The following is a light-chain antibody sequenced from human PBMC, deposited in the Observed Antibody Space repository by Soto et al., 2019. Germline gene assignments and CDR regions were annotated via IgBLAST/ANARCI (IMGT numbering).Light chain of an antibody. CDR1: KSVSSSY. Sequence: EIVLTQSPGTLSLSPGERDTPSCRASKSVSSSYVTWYQQKPGQAPRLLLYGASSRATGIPDRFSSSGSGSDFTLTISRLEPEDFAVYYGQQYGSSSYSFGQGTKLDSK. CDR3: QQYGSSSYS. V-gene: IGKV3-20*01. J-gene: IGKJ2*01. CDR2: GAS.